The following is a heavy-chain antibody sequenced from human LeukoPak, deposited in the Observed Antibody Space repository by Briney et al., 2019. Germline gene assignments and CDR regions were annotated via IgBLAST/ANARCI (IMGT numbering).Heavy chain of an antibody. J-gene: IGHJ6*02. Sequence: GGSLRLSCAASGFTFSSYAMSWVRQAPGKGLGWVSAISGSGGSTYYADSVKGRFTISRDNSKNTLYLQMNSLRAEDTAVYYCANHPITMVRGVAYYYGMDVWGQGTTVTVSS. CDR3: ANHPITMVRGVAYYYGMDV. V-gene: IGHV3-23*01. CDR2: ISGSGGST. CDR1: GFTFSSYA. D-gene: IGHD3-10*01.